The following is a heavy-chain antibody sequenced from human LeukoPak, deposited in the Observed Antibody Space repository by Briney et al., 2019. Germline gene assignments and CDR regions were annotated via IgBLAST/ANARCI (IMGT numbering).Heavy chain of an antibody. Sequence: SVKVSCKTSGGTFSSYAISWVRQAPGQGLEWMGGIIPIFSTANYAQKFQGRVTITADESTSTAYMELSSLRSEDTAVYYCARSEQQLTSYYYYGMDVWGQGTTVTVSS. CDR3: ARSEQQLTSYYYYGMDV. CDR2: IIPIFSTA. V-gene: IGHV1-69*13. D-gene: IGHD6-13*01. CDR1: GGTFSSYA. J-gene: IGHJ6*02.